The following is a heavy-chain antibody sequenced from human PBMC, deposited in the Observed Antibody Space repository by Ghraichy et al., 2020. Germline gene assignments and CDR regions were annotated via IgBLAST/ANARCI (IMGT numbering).Heavy chain of an antibody. CDR3: AKASVYDVWFGELSV. D-gene: IGHD3-10*01. CDR1: GFTFDDYA. V-gene: IGHV3-9*01. J-gene: IGHJ4*02. Sequence: SLRLSCAASGFTFDDYAMHWVRQAPGKGLEWVSGISWNSGSTVYADTVKGRFTISRDNAKNSLYLQMNSLRAEDTALYYCAKASVYDVWFGELSVWCQEILDTVSS. CDR2: ISWNSGST.